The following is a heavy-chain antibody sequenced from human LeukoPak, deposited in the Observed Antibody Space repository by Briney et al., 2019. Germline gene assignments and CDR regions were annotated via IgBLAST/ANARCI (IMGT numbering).Heavy chain of an antibody. Sequence: PSETLSLTCAVYGGSFIGYYWSWIRQPPGKGLECIGEINHSGSTNYNPSLKSRVTISVDTSKNQFSLKLSSVTAADTAVYYCARAVYSSSWYGSDYWGQGTLVTVSS. CDR1: GGSFIGYY. D-gene: IGHD6-13*01. V-gene: IGHV4-34*01. CDR2: INHSGST. CDR3: ARAVYSSSWYGSDY. J-gene: IGHJ4*02.